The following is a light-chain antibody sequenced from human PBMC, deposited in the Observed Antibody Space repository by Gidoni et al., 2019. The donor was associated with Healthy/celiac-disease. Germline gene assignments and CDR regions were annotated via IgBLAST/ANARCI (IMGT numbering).Light chain of an antibody. Sequence: DIQLTQSPSSLSASVGDRVTIKCRVSQGISSYLNWYRQKPGQVPKLLIYSAPNLQHGVPSRFSGSGSGTDFILPISSLQPAEVATYYCQRTYNAPPYTFXQXTKLEIK. CDR2: SAP. CDR3: QRTYNAPPYT. V-gene: IGKV1-27*01. CDR1: QGISSY. J-gene: IGKJ2*01.